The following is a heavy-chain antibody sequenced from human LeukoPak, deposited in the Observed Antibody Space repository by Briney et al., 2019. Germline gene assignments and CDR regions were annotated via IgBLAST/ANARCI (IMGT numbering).Heavy chain of an antibody. D-gene: IGHD5-18*01. J-gene: IGHJ3*02. CDR2: INHSGST. CDR3: ANGYSYGLAFDI. V-gene: IGHV4-39*07. Sequence: SETLSLTCTVSGGSISSGSYYWSWIRQPPGKGLEWIGEINHSGSTNYNPSLKSRVTISVDTSKNQFSLKLSSVTAADTAVYYCANGYSYGLAFDIWGQGTMVTVSS. CDR1: GGSISSGSYY.